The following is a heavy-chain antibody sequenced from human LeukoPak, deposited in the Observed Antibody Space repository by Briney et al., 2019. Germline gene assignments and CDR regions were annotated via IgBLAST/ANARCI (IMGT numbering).Heavy chain of an antibody. CDR2: ISGSGGST. J-gene: IGHJ3*02. V-gene: IGHV3-23*01. Sequence: GGCLRLSCAASEFTFSSYGMSWVRQAPGKGLEWVSSISGSGGSTQYADSVQGRFAISRDNSKNTLYLQMNSLRVEDTAMYFCARDPNGDYIGTFDMWGRGTMVSVSS. CDR3: ARDPNGDYIGTFDM. D-gene: IGHD4-17*01. CDR1: EFTFSSYG.